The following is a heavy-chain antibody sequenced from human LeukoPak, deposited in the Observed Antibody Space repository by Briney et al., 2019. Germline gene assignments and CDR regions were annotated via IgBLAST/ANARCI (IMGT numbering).Heavy chain of an antibody. V-gene: IGHV1-2*02. Sequence: ASVKVSCKASGYTFTAYYMHWVRQAPGQGLEWMGWINPNTGGTNYAQKFQGRVTITADESTSTAYMELSSLRSEDTAVYYCAREASVAPWGQGTLVTVSS. CDR2: INPNTGGT. CDR3: AREASVAP. CDR1: GYTFTAYY. J-gene: IGHJ5*02.